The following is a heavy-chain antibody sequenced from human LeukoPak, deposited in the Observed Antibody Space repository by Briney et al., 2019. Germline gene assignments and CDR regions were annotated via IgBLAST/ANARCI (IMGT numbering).Heavy chain of an antibody. Sequence: GGSLRLSCAASGFTFSSYSMNWVRQAPGKGLEWVSSISSSSSYIYYADLVKGRFTISRDNAKNSLYLQMNSLRAEDTAVYYCARDSHSSSWFFDYWGQGTLVTVSS. CDR3: ARDSHSSSWFFDY. D-gene: IGHD6-13*01. J-gene: IGHJ4*02. CDR2: ISSSSSYI. CDR1: GFTFSSYS. V-gene: IGHV3-21*01.